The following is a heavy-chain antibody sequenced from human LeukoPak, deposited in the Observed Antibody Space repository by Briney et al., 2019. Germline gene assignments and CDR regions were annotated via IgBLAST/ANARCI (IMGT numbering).Heavy chain of an antibody. CDR1: GGSFSGYY. CDR2: IYTSEST. Sequence: SETLSLTCAVYGGSFSGYYWSWIRQPAGKGLEWIGRIYTSESTNYNPSLKSRVTISVDTSKNQFSLKLSSVTAADTAVYYCAQIAAAGTGYYYMDVWGKGTTVTVSS. J-gene: IGHJ6*03. V-gene: IGHV4-59*10. D-gene: IGHD6-13*01. CDR3: AQIAAAGTGYYYMDV.